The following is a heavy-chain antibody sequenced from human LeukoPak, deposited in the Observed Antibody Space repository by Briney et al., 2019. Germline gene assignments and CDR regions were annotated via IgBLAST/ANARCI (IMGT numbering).Heavy chain of an antibody. CDR1: GGSISSSSYY. J-gene: IGHJ4*02. Sequence: PSETLSLTCTVSGGSISSSSYYWSWIRQPPGKGLEWIGSIYYTGSTYYNPSLKSRVTISVDTSKNQFSLNLSSVTASDTAVYYCAGERGPYYHYFDYWGQGTLVTVSS. CDR2: IYYTGST. V-gene: IGHV4-39*02. D-gene: IGHD1-26*01. CDR3: AGERGPYYHYFDY.